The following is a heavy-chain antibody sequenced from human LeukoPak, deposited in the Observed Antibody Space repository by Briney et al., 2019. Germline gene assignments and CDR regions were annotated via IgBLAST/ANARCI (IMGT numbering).Heavy chain of an antibody. CDR2: IYYTGST. Sequence: SETLSLTCTVSGGSINSYYWSWIRQPPGKGLEWVAYIYYTGSTYYNPSLESRVTISVDTSKNRFSLKLTSVTPADTAVYYCARTKPLDPFDFWGQGTLVTVSS. J-gene: IGHJ3*01. CDR3: ARTKPLDPFDF. V-gene: IGHV4-59*01. CDR1: GGSINSYY.